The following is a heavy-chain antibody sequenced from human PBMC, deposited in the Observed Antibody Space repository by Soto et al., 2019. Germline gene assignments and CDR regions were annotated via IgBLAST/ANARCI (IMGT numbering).Heavy chain of an antibody. CDR3: AHWNGCGESFDY. CDR2: IYWDNGK. Sequence: ITLKGSGPTLVKPTQTLTLTCTFSGISLSTSGVGVGWIRQPPGKTLQWLALIYWDNGKGYTPSLKSRPTITKDTSKNQVVLTMTSMDPVDTATYYCAHWNGCGESFDYWGQGTLVTVSS. D-gene: IGHD3-10*01. V-gene: IGHV2-5*02. CDR1: GISLSTSGVG. J-gene: IGHJ4*02.